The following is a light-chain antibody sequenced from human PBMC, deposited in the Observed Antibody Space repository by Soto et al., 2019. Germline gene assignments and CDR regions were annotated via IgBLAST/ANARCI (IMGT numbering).Light chain of an antibody. Sequence: QSVLTQPPSASGTPGPRVTISCSGSSSNIGSNTVNWYQQLPGTAPKLLIYSNNQRPSGVPDRFSGSKSGTSASRAISGLQSEDEADYYCAAWDDRLNGGVFGGGTKLTVL. CDR3: AAWDDRLNGGV. J-gene: IGLJ3*02. CDR2: SNN. CDR1: SSNIGSNT. V-gene: IGLV1-44*01.